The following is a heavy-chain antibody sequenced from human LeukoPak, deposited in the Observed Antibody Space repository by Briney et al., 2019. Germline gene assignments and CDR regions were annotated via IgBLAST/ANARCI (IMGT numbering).Heavy chain of an antibody. V-gene: IGHV3-74*01. Sequence: QPGGSLRLSCAASGFTFSTYLVHWVRQAPGKGLVWVSRINPDGSRRDYADSVKGRFTISRDNAKNTLYLQMNSLRAEDTAVYFCARDLRGTRDYWGQGTLVTVSS. CDR1: GFTFSTYL. CDR3: ARDLRGTRDY. D-gene: IGHD2-15*01. CDR2: INPDGSRR. J-gene: IGHJ4*02.